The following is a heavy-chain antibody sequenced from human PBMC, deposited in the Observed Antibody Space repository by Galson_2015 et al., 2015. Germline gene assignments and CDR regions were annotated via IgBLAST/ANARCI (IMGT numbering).Heavy chain of an antibody. CDR1: GGTFSSYA. CDR3: ARDSDYGALGGWDY. D-gene: IGHD4-17*01. V-gene: IGHV1-46*01. J-gene: IGHJ4*02. Sequence: SVKVSCKASGGTFSSYAISWVRQAPGQGLEWMGIINPSGGSTSYAQKFQGRVTMTRDTSTSTVYMELSSLRSEDTAVYYCARDSDYGALGGWDYWGQGTLVTVSS. CDR2: INPSGGST.